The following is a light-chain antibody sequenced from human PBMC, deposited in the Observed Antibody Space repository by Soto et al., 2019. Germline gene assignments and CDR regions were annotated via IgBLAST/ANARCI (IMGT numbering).Light chain of an antibody. CDR2: KAS. Sequence: DMQIAHSPSTLSVCLGYIVTIAFRASQTISSWLAWYQQKPGKAPKLLIYKASTLKSGVPSRFSGSGSGTEFTLTISSLQPDDFATYYCQHYNSYSEAFGQGTKVDIK. CDR1: QTISSW. CDR3: QHYNSYSEA. V-gene: IGKV1-5*03. J-gene: IGKJ1*01.